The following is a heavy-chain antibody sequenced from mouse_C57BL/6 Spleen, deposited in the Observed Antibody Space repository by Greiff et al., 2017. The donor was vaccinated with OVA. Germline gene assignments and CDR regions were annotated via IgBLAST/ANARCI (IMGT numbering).Heavy chain of an antibody. CDR3: ARQDWDWYFDV. CDR2: ISSGSSTI. Sequence: EVQVVESGGGLVKPGGSLKLSCAASGFTFSDYGMHWVRQAPEKGLEWVAYISSGSSTIYYADTVKGRFTISRDNAKNTLFLQMTSLRSEDTAMYYCARQDWDWYFDVWGTGTTVTVSS. V-gene: IGHV5-17*01. CDR1: GFTFSDYG. J-gene: IGHJ1*03. D-gene: IGHD4-1*01.